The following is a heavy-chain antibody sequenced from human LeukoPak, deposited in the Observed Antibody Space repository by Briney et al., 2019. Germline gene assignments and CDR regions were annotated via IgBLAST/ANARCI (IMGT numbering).Heavy chain of an antibody. CDR3: ARLLKAGYSSGWYDY. CDR1: GFTFSSYS. Sequence: GGSLRLSCAASGFTFSSYSMNWVRKAPGKGLEWVSYISSSSSTIYYADSVKGRFTISRDNAKNSLYLQMNSLRDEDTAVYYCARLLKAGYSSGWYDYWGQGTLVTVSS. D-gene: IGHD6-19*01. J-gene: IGHJ4*02. CDR2: ISSSSSTI. V-gene: IGHV3-48*02.